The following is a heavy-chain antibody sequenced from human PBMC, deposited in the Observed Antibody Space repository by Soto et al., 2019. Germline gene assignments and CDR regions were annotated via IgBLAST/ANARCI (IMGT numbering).Heavy chain of an antibody. D-gene: IGHD6-19*01. V-gene: IGHV2-5*02. CDR2: IYWDDDK. CDR1: GFSLSTSGVG. Sequence: QITLKESGPTLVNPTQTLTLTCTFSGFSLSTSGVGVGWIRQPPGKALEWLALIYWDDDKRYSPSLKSRLTITKDTSKNQVVLTMTNMDPVDTATYYCAHYIAVAGTHIYWYFDLWGRGTLVTVSS. J-gene: IGHJ2*01. CDR3: AHYIAVAGTHIYWYFDL.